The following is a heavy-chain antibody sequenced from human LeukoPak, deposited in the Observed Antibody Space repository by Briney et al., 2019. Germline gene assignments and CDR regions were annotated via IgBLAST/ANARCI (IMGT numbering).Heavy chain of an antibody. CDR2: INHSGST. CDR3: ARVTFDGDYEFLQH. CDR1: GGSFSGYY. V-gene: IGHV4-34*01. D-gene: IGHD4-17*01. J-gene: IGHJ1*01. Sequence: SETLSLTCAVYGGSFSGYYWSWIRQPPGKGLEWIGEINHSGSTNYNPSLKSRVTISVDTSKNQFSLKLSSVTAADTAVYYCARVTFDGDYEFLQHWGQGTLVTVSS.